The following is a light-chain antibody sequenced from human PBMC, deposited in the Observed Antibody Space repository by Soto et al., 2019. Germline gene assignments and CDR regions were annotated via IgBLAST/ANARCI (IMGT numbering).Light chain of an antibody. Sequence: SYELTQPPSVSVAPGQTARISCGGNDIASKSVHWSQQKSGQAPVLVVYDDNDRPSGIPERFSGSNSGDTATLTISRVEAGDEADYYCQVWDSSSDNYVLGSGTKVT. V-gene: IGLV3-21*02. CDR3: QVWDSSSDNYV. CDR2: DDN. J-gene: IGLJ1*01. CDR1: DIASKS.